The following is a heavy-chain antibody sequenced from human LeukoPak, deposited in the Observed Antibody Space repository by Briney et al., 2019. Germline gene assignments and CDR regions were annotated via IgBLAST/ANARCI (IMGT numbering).Heavy chain of an antibody. CDR2: ISGSGGST. CDR1: GFTFSSYA. V-gene: IGHV3-23*01. Sequence: GGSLRLSCAASGFTFSSYAMSWVRQAPGKGLEWVSAISGSGGSTYYADSVKGRFTISRDNSKNTLYLQMNSLRAEDTAVYYCAKAPIVVVPAAQRDYYYMDVWGKGTTVTVSS. D-gene: IGHD2-2*01. CDR3: AKAPIVVVPAAQRDYYYMDV. J-gene: IGHJ6*03.